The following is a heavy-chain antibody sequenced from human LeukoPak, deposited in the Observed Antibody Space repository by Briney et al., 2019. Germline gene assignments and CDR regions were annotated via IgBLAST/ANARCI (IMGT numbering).Heavy chain of an antibody. CDR3: ARRYSTNWFDP. CDR1: GFTFSSYG. CDR2: IPYDGSNK. Sequence: GGSLGLSCAASGFTFSSYGMHWVRQAPGKGLEWVAFIPYDGSNKYYADSVKGRFTISRDTSKNTLYLQMNSLRAEDTAVYYCARRYSTNWFDPWGQGTLVTVSS. D-gene: IGHD6-13*01. J-gene: IGHJ5*02. V-gene: IGHV3-30*02.